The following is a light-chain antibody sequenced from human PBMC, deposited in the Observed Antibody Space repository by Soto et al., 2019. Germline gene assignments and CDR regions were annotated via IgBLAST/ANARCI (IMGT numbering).Light chain of an antibody. CDR1: QGIRSD. CDR3: LQHNDYPYT. Sequence: DIPMTQSPSSLYASVGDRVTITCRASQGIRSDLGWYQQKPGKAPKRLIYAASRLQSGVPSRFSAGGSGTEFILTISSLQPEDFATYFCLQHNDYPYTFGQGTKVEIK. J-gene: IGKJ2*01. V-gene: IGKV1-17*01. CDR2: AAS.